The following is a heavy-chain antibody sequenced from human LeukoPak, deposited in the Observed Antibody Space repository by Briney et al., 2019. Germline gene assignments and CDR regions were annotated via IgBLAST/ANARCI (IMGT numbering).Heavy chain of an antibody. D-gene: IGHD2-15*01. J-gene: IGHJ6*02. CDR3: ATDTPTGEYCSGGSCYYKNYYYYGMDV. V-gene: IGHV1-18*01. CDR1: GYTFTSYG. CDR2: ISAYNGNT. Sequence: ASVKVSCKASGYTFTSYGISWVRQAPGQGLEWMGWISAYNGNTNYAQKLQGRVTMTTDTSTSTAYMELRSLRSEDTAVYYCATDTPTGEYCSGGSCYYKNYYYYGMDVWGQGTTVTVSS.